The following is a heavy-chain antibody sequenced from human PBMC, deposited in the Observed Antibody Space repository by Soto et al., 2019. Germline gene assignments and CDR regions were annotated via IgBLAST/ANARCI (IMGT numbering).Heavy chain of an antibody. V-gene: IGHV4-31*03. D-gene: IGHD4-17*01. Sequence: QVQLQESGPGLVKPSQTLSLTCTVSGGSISSGGYYWSWIRQHPGKGLEWIGYIYYSWSTYYNPSLKSRVTISVDTSKNQFSLKLSSVTAADTAVYYCAREGSMTTASQSYYFDYWGQGNLVTVSS. CDR1: GGSISSGGYY. J-gene: IGHJ4*02. CDR2: IYYSWST. CDR3: AREGSMTTASQSYYFDY.